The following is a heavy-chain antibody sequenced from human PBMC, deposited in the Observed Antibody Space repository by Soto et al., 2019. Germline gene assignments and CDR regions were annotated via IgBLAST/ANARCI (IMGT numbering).Heavy chain of an antibody. D-gene: IGHD3-10*01. Sequence: PSQTLSLTCAISGDSVSSNSAAWNWIRQSPSRGLEWLGRTYYRSKWYNDYAVSVKSRITINPDTSKNQYSLQLNSVTPEDTAVYYCARVLRFGDYYYYGMDVWGQGTTVTVSS. CDR2: TYYRSKWYN. V-gene: IGHV6-1*01. CDR1: GDSVSSNSAA. J-gene: IGHJ6*02. CDR3: ARVLRFGDYYYYGMDV.